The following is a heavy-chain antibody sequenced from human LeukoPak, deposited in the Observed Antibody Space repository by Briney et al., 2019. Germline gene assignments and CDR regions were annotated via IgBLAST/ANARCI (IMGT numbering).Heavy chain of an antibody. CDR2: VYHSGST. D-gene: IGHD3-22*01. CDR1: GYSISSGYY. V-gene: IGHV4-38-2*01. J-gene: IGHJ5*02. CDR3: ARHGNYYDTSQSDP. Sequence: SETLSLTCAVSGYSISSGYYWGWIRQPPGKGLEWIGSVYHSGSTYYNPSLKSRVTISVDTSKNQFSLKLSPVTAADTAVYYCARHGNYYDTSQSDPWGQGTLVTVSS.